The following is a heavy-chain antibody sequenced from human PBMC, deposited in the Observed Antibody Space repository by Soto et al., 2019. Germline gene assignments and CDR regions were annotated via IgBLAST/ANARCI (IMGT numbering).Heavy chain of an antibody. CDR3: ARGSNRNGYYEGFDN. Sequence: PSETLSLTCGISGGSISGSTYSWNWIRQPPGKGLEWIGHIYHSGVTNYNPSLKSRVTISVDRSKNEFSLKLSSVTAADTAVYYCARGSNRNGYYEGFDNWGQGTLVTAPQ. D-gene: IGHD3-22*01. J-gene: IGHJ5*02. CDR1: GGSISGSTYS. CDR2: IYHSGVT. V-gene: IGHV4-30-2*01.